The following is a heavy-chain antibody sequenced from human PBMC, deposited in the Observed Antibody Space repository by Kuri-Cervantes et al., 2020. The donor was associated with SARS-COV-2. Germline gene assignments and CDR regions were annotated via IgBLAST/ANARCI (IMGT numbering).Heavy chain of an antibody. D-gene: IGHD4-11*01. CDR1: GYSIRSGYY. CDR2: IFHSGTT. CDR3: ASQGDYSPDVNPAHYAFDI. Sequence: SETLSLTCTVSGYSIRSGYYWGWIRQSPGKGLEWIGSIFHSGTTYYNPSLKSRVTISVDTSKNRFSLKLSSVTAADTAVYYCASQGDYSPDVNPAHYAFDIWGQGTMVTVSS. J-gene: IGHJ3*02. V-gene: IGHV4-38-2*02.